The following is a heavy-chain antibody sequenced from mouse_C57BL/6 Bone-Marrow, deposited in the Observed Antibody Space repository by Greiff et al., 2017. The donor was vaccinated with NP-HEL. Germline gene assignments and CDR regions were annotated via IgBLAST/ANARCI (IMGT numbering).Heavy chain of an antibody. V-gene: IGHV5-6*01. CDR3: ARQDGYYDWYFDV. J-gene: IGHJ1*03. CDR1: GFTFSSYG. Sequence: EVKLVESGGDLVKPGGSLKLSCAASGFTFSSYGMSWVRQTPDKRLEWVATISSGGSYTYYPDSVKGRFTISRDNAKNTLYLQMSSLKSEDTAMYYCARQDGYYDWYFDVWGTGTTVTVSS. D-gene: IGHD2-3*01. CDR2: ISSGGSYT.